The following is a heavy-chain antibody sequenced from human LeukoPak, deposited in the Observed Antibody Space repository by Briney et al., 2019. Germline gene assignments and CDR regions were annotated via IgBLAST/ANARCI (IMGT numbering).Heavy chain of an antibody. CDR2: IYYSGST. CDR1: GGSLNSYY. V-gene: IGHV4-59*08. J-gene: IGHJ5*02. D-gene: IGHD6-19*01. CDR3: AGYSSGWYASNWFDP. Sequence: SETLSLTCTVSGGSLNSYYWSWIRQPPRKGLEWIVYIYYSGSTNYNTSLKSRVTISVDQSKNQISLKLSSVTDAETAVYYCAGYSSGWYASNWFDPWGQGTLVTVSS.